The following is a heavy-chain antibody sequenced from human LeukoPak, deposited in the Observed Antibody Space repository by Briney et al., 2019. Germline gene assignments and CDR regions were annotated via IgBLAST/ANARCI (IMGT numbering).Heavy chain of an antibody. Sequence: GGSLRLSCAASGLTFSGYDMFWVRQATGKGLEWVSGTGTTGDTYYAGSVKGRFTISRENARNSLYLQMNSLIAGDTAVYYCARSTIAVAYGMDVWGQGTTATVSS. V-gene: IGHV3-13*04. CDR1: GLTFSGYD. CDR3: ARSTIAVAYGMDV. CDR2: TGTTGDT. D-gene: IGHD6-19*01. J-gene: IGHJ6*02.